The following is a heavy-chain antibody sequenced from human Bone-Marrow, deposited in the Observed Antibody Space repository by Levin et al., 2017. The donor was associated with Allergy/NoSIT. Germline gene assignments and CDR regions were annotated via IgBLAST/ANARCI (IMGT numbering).Heavy chain of an antibody. Sequence: GESLKISCAASGFPFSRYWMSWVRQAPGKGLQWLANLKQDGSQKYYVDSVKGRFTISRDNAKNSLYLQMNSLRAEDMAVYYCARIGYSSSSFDYWGQGTLVTVSS. CDR2: LKQDGSQK. V-gene: IGHV3-7*04. CDR3: ARIGYSSSSFDY. J-gene: IGHJ4*02. D-gene: IGHD6-13*01. CDR1: GFPFSRYW.